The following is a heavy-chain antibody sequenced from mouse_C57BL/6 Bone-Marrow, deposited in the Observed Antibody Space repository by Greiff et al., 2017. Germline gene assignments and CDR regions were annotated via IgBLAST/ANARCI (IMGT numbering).Heavy chain of an antibody. CDR3: ASYDYLRYFDV. CDR2: ISYDGSN. D-gene: IGHD2-4*01. V-gene: IGHV3-6*01. CDR1: GYSITSGYY. Sequence: VQLKESGPGLVKPSQSLSLTCSVTGYSITSGYYWNWIRQFPGNKLEWMGYISYDGSNNYNPSLKNRISITRDTSKNQFFLKLNSVTTEDTATYYCASYDYLRYFDVWGTGTTVTVSS. J-gene: IGHJ1*03.